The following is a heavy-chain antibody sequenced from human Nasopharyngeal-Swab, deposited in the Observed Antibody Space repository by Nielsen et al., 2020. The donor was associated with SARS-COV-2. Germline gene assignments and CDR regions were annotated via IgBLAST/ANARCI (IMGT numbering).Heavy chain of an antibody. CDR3: AKDRAASAFDI. Sequence: GESLKISCAASGFTFSSYAMNWVRQAPGKGLEWVSIVTGNGMNTYYADSMKGRFTISRDNSKNTLYLQMNSLRAEDTAEYYCAKDRAASAFDIWGQGTMVTVSS. CDR2: VTGNGMNT. D-gene: IGHD2-15*01. V-gene: IGHV3-23*01. CDR1: GFTFSSYA. J-gene: IGHJ3*02.